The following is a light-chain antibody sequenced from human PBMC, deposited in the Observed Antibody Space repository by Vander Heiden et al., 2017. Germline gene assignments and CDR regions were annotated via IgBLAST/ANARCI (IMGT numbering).Light chain of an antibody. CDR1: QSISSY. J-gene: IGKJ3*01. CDR3: QQYYSTLLT. CDR2: AAS. V-gene: IGKV1-39*01. Sequence: QMTQSPSSLSASVGDRVTITCRASQSISSYLNWYQQKPGKAPKLLIYAASSLQSGVPSRFSGSGSGTDFTLTISSLQPEDFATYYCQQYYSTLLTFGPGTKVDIK.